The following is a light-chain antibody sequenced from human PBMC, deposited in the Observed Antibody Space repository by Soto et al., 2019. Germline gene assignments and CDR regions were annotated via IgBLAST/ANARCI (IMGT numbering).Light chain of an antibody. V-gene: IGKV1-5*01. CDR2: DAS. CDR3: QQSISYWT. Sequence: DIPRTQSPSTLSASVGDRVTITCRASQSISSWLAWYQQKPGKAPKFLIYDASNLESGVPSRFSGSGSGTEFTLTISSLQPDDFATYYCQQSISYWTFGQGTKVEIK. J-gene: IGKJ1*01. CDR1: QSISSW.